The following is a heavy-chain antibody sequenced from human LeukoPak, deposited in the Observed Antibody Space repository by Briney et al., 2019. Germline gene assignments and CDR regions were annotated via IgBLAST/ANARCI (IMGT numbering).Heavy chain of an antibody. J-gene: IGHJ4*02. D-gene: IGHD5-18*01. CDR2: IRGDGSRT. CDR3: ARDRTFAGYSYGTPDFDY. CDR1: GFTFSSYW. V-gene: IGHV3-7*01. Sequence: GGSLRLSCVASGFTFSSYWMTWVRQAPGKGLEWVANIRGDGSRTYYVDSAKGRFTISRDNAKNSLYLQLNSLRADDTAVYYCARDRTFAGYSYGTPDFDYWGQGTLVIVSS.